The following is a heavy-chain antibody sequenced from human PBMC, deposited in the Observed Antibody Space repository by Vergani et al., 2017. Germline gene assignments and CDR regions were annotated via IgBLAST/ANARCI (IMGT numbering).Heavy chain of an antibody. CDR3: ARGVGPADAFDI. CDR2: IYTSGST. V-gene: IGHV4-61*02. D-gene: IGHD3/OR15-3a*01. Sequence: QVQLQESGPGLVKPSQTLSLTCTVSGGSISSGSYYWSWIRQPAGKGLEWIGRIYTSGSTNYNPSLKSRVTISVDTSKNQFPLKLSSVTAADTAVYYCARGVGPADAFDIWGQGTMVTVSS. CDR1: GGSISSGSYY. J-gene: IGHJ3*02.